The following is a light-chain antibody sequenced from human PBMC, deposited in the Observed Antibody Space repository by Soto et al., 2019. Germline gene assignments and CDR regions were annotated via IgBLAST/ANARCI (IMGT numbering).Light chain of an antibody. J-gene: IGKJ1*01. CDR3: QQYETFSGT. CDR1: QSISNW. CDR2: DAS. V-gene: IGKV1-5*01. Sequence: DIQLTQSPSFLSASVGDRVTITCRASQSISNWLVWYQQKPGEAPKLLIYDASALPRGVPSRFSGSGSGTKFTLTIASLQPDDFATYYCQQYETFSGTFGPGTKVDIK.